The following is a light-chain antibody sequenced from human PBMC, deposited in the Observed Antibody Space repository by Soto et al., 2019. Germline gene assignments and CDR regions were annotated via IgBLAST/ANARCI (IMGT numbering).Light chain of an antibody. Sequence: EIVLTQSPGTLSLSPGQRATLSCRASQSVRSSYLAWYQQKPGQAPRLLIYGASTRATGLPDRFSGSGSGTDFTLTISRLEPEYFTVYYCQQYGTSPFTFGPGTKVDFK. CDR2: GAS. CDR1: QSVRSSY. J-gene: IGKJ3*01. V-gene: IGKV3-20*01. CDR3: QQYGTSPFT.